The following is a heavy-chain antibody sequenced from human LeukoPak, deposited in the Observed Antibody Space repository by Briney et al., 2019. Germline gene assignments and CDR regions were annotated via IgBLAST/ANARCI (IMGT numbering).Heavy chain of an antibody. Sequence: ASVKVPCKASGYTFTSYGISWVRQAPGQGLEWMGIINPSGGSRSYAQKFQGRVTMTRDTPTSTVYMELSSLRSEDTAVYYCARGSIVGAKTLGFGAFDIWGQGTMVTVSS. D-gene: IGHD1-26*01. V-gene: IGHV1-46*01. J-gene: IGHJ3*02. CDR1: GYTFTSYG. CDR3: ARGSIVGAKTLGFGAFDI. CDR2: INPSGGSR.